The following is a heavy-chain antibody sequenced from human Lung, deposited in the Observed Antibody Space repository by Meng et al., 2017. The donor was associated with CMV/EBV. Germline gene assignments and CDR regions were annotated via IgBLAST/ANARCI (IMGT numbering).Heavy chain of an antibody. CDR1: GYSFTSYW. CDR3: ARQLYCSSTSCYTNAFDI. J-gene: IGHJ3*02. CDR2: IYPGDSDT. D-gene: IGHD2-2*02. Sequence: KXSCKXXGYSFTSYWIGWVRQMPGKGLEWMGIIYPGDSDTRYSPSFQGQVTISADKSISTAYLQWSSLKASDTAMYYCARQLYCSSTSCYTNAFDIWGQGXMVTVSS. V-gene: IGHV5-51*01.